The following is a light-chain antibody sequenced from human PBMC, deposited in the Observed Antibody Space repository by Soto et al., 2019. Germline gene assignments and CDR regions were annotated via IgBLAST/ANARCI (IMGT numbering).Light chain of an antibody. J-gene: IGLJ1*01. CDR1: SSDVGTYNL. CDR2: EGS. CDR3: CSYADSTTYV. V-gene: IGLV2-23*01. Sequence: QSALTQPASVSGSPGQSITISCTGTSSDVGTYNLVSWYQQHPGEAPKLMIYEGSKWPSGVSNRFSGSKSGNTASLTISGLQAEDEADYYCCSYADSTTYVFGTGTKLTVL.